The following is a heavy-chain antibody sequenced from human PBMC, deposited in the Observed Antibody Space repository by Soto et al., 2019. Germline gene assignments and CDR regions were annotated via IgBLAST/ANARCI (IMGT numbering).Heavy chain of an antibody. J-gene: IGHJ4*02. V-gene: IGHV1-18*04. CDR3: ARAEEWVRGGLGGY. D-gene: IGHD3-10*01. CDR1: GYTFTNYT. Sequence: ASVKVSCKASGYTFTNYTISWLRQAPPQGLAGMGWRNAYSGDTNYAQKLQGRHTKTTDTSTNTAYMELRSLRSDDRAVYYWARAEEWVRGGLGGYWGQGTLVTVSS. CDR2: RNAYSGDT.